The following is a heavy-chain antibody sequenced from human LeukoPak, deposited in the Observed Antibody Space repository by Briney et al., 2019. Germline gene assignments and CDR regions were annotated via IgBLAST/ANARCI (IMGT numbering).Heavy chain of an antibody. Sequence: PGGSLRLSCAASGFTFSSYAMSWVRQAPGKGLEWVSAISGSGGSTYYADSVKGRFTISRDNSKNTLYLQMNGLRAEDTAVYYCAKVGISGSYAFDYWGQGTLVTVSS. V-gene: IGHV3-23*01. CDR1: GFTFSSYA. CDR2: ISGSGGST. J-gene: IGHJ4*02. D-gene: IGHD1-26*01. CDR3: AKVGISGSYAFDY.